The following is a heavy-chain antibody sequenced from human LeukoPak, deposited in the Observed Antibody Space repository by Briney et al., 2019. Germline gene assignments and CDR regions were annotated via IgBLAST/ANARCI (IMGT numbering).Heavy chain of an antibody. D-gene: IGHD1-26*01. CDR2: INPSGGST. Sequence: XQXLXXXGIINPSGGSTSYAQKFQGRVTMTRDTSTSTVYMELSSLRSEDTAVYYCARRRRGLPTAYYFDYWGQGTLVTVSS. CDR3: ARRRRGLPTAYYFDY. V-gene: IGHV1-46*01. J-gene: IGHJ4*02.